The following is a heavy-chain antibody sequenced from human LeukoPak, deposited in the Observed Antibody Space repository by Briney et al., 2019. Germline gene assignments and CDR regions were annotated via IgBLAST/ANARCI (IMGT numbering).Heavy chain of an antibody. J-gene: IGHJ4*02. CDR1: GYTFTSYY. D-gene: IGHD3-22*01. CDR3: ERARGAYYDSRGYLPDY. CDR2: INPSGGST. V-gene: IGHV1-46*01. Sequence: ASVKVSCKASGYTFTSYYMHWVRQAPGQGLEWMGIINPSGGSTSYAQKSQGRVTMTRDRSTSTVYMELSSLRFEDTAVYYCERARGAYYDSRGYLPDYWGQGTLVTVSS.